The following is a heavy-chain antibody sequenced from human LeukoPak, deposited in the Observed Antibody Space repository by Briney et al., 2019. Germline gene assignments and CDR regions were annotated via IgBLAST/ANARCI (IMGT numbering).Heavy chain of an antibody. CDR1: GGSISSYS. D-gene: IGHD6-19*01. CDR2: IYYSGST. Sequence: PSETLSLTCTASGGSISSYSWSWIRQPPGKGLEWIGYIYYSGSTNYDPSLRSRFTISVDTSKNQFSLKLSSVTAADTAVYYCAMSRIAVAGRYFDYWGQGTLVTVSS. V-gene: IGHV4-59*01. CDR3: AMSRIAVAGRYFDY. J-gene: IGHJ4*02.